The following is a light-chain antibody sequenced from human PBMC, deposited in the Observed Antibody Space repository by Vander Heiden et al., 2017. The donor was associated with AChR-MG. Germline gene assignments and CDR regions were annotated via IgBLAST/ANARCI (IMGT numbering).Light chain of an antibody. Sequence: TVVTHEPSFSVSPARTVPLTCCLSTSSVSTSDYPSWYQQTPGQAPRTLIYSTNTRSSGVPDRFSGSILGNKAALTITGAQADDESDYYCVLYMGSGIWVFGGGTKVTVL. CDR3: VLYMGSGIWV. CDR1: TSSVSTSDY. V-gene: IGLV8-61*01. CDR2: STN. J-gene: IGLJ3*02.